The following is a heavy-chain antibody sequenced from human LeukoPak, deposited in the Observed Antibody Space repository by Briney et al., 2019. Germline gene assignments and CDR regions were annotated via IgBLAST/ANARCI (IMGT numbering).Heavy chain of an antibody. CDR3: ATYIVVVAGGWFDP. V-gene: IGHV5-51*01. J-gene: IGHJ5*02. Sequence: GESMKISCKGSGYIFTSYWIGWARQMPGKGLEWMGSIYPGDSDTRYSPSFQGQVTISADKSISTAYLQWSSLKASDTAMYYCATYIVVVAGGWFDPWGQGTLVTVSS. D-gene: IGHD2-15*01. CDR1: GYIFTSYW. CDR2: IYPGDSDT.